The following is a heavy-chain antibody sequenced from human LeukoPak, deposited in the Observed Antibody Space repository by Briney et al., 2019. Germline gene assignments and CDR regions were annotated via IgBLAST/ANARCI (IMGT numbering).Heavy chain of an antibody. CDR3: AKGRSGYDHDTFDI. CDR2: ISSSGSTI. V-gene: IGHV3-48*03. CDR1: GFTFSSYE. J-gene: IGHJ3*02. Sequence: GGSLRLSCAASGFTFSSYEMNWVRQAPGKGLEWVSYISSSGSTIYYADSVKGRFTISRDNSRNTLYLQMNSLRADDTAVYYCAKGRSGYDHDTFDIWGQGAMVTVSS. D-gene: IGHD5-12*01.